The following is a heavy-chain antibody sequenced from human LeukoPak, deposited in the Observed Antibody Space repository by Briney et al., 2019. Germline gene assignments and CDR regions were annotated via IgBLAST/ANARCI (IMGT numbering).Heavy chain of an antibody. CDR2: IKSKTDGGTT. CDR3: AKDQGAVHDAFDI. V-gene: IGHV3-15*01. J-gene: IGHJ3*02. Sequence: GGSLRLSCAASGFTFSNAWMSWVRQAPGKGLEWVGRIKSKTDGGTTDYAAPVKGRFTISRDDSKNTLYLQMNSLKTEDTAVYYCAKDQGAVHDAFDIWGQGTMVTVSS. CDR1: GFTFSNAW.